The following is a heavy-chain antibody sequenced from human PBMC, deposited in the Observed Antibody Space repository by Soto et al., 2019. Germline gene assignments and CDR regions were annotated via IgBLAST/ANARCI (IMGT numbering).Heavy chain of an antibody. J-gene: IGHJ3*02. V-gene: IGHV3-33*01. CDR3: ARVQLYSYGRQTSTNGAFDI. CDR1: GFTFSSYG. Sequence: QVQLVESGGGVVQPGRSLRLSCAASGFTFSSYGMHWVRQAPGKGLEWVAVIWYDGSNKYYADSVKGRFTISRDNSKNTLYLQMNSLRAEDTAVYYCARVQLYSYGRQTSTNGAFDIWGQGTMVTVSS. CDR2: IWYDGSNK. D-gene: IGHD5-18*01.